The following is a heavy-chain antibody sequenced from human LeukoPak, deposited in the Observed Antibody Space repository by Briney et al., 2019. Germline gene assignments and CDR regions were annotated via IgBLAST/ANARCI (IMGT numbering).Heavy chain of an antibody. D-gene: IGHD1-26*01. CDR2: IYNSGSP. V-gene: IGHV4-59*02. J-gene: IGHJ4*02. CDR1: GGSDSSSS. CDR3: AKGWVYFDY. Sequence: PSETLSLTCIVSGGSDSSSSWSWIRQPPGEGLEWIGYIYNSGSPTYNPSLKSRVTISVDMSKNELSLRLTSVTAADTAVYYCAKGWVYFDYWGQGTLVTVSS.